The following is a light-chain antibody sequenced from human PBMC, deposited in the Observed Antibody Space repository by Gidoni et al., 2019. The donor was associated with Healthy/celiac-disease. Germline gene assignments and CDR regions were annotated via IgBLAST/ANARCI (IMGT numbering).Light chain of an antibody. V-gene: IGKV3-20*01. CDR2: GAS. CDR1: QSVSSSY. Sequence: EMVLPHSPGNLSLSPGERSTLSCRASQSVSSSYLAWYQQKPGQAPRLLIYGASSRATGIPDRCSGSGSGTDFTLTISRLEPEDFAVYYCQQYGSSLLVTFGPGTKVDIK. J-gene: IGKJ3*01. CDR3: QQYGSSLLVT.